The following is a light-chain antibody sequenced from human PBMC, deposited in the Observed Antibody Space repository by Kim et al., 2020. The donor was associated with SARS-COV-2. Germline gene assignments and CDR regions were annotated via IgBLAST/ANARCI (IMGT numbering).Light chain of an antibody. Sequence: VGNRVTITRRASKNIDGWTAWYKQKPGKAPKSRIYTASTLESGVPSRFRGSGSGTEITLTLRSVQTDDFGNYNCQKYKTEPGTFGGRTKVDSK. CDR3: QKYKTEPGT. CDR2: TAS. CDR1: KNIDGW. V-gene: IGKV1-5*03. J-gene: IGKJ4*01.